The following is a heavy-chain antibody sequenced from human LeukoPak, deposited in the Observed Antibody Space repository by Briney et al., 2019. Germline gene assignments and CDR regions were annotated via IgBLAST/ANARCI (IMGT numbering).Heavy chain of an antibody. CDR3: ASSVGPRGSKNAFDI. V-gene: IGHV4-59*08. CDR1: GDSISSNY. Sequence: SETLSLTCTVSGDSISSNYWNWIRQPPGKGLEWIGYVHYNGATMYNPNLKSRLIMSVDTSTNQFSLKLRSVSAADTAVYYCASSVGPRGSKNAFDIWGQGTMVSVSS. D-gene: IGHD3/OR15-3a*01. J-gene: IGHJ3*02. CDR2: VHYNGAT.